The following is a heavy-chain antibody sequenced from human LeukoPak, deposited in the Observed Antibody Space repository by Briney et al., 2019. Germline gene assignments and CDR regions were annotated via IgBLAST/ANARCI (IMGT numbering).Heavy chain of an antibody. CDR3: KKDPALYYYDSSGYGAYYFDY. V-gene: IGHV3-30*14. J-gene: IGHJ4*02. Sequence: PGGSLRLSCAASGFTFSDYAMHWVRQAPGKGLEWVAVISYDGSNKYYADSVKGRFTISRDNSKNTLHLQMNSLRAEDTAVYYCKKDPALYYYDSSGYGAYYFDYWGQGTLVTVSS. CDR1: GFTFSDYA. CDR2: ISYDGSNK. D-gene: IGHD3-22*01.